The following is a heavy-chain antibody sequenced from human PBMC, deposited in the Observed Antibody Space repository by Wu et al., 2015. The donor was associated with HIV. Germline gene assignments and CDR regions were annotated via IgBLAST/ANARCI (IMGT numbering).Heavy chain of an antibody. Sequence: QVHLVQSGPEVKKPGSSVKVSCKASGGTFSSFSVSWVRQAPGQGLEWMGGIIPLFGSAHSAQKFQDRVTVTTDDYMATVYMELNSLTSEDTAIYYCARGFSSTWYDYYDSWGQGTLVTV. CDR2: IIPLFGSA. D-gene: IGHD6-13*01. J-gene: IGHJ4*02. V-gene: IGHV1-69*05. CDR3: ARGFSSTWYDYYDS. CDR1: GGTFSSFS.